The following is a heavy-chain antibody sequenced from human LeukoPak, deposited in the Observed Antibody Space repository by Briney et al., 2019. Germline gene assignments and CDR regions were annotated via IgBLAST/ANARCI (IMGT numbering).Heavy chain of an antibody. CDR2: IYYSGST. Sequence: PAETLSLTCTVSGGSISSYYWSWVRQPPGKGLEWIGYIYYSGSTNYNPSLKSRVTISVDTYTNQFSLKLSSVTAAATAVYYCARGIAAAHWFDPWGQGTLVTVSS. J-gene: IGHJ5*02. CDR1: GGSISSYY. D-gene: IGHD6-13*01. V-gene: IGHV4-59*01. CDR3: ARGIAAAHWFDP.